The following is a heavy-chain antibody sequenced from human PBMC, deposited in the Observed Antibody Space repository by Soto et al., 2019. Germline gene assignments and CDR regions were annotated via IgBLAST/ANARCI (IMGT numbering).Heavy chain of an antibody. J-gene: IGHJ4*02. Sequence: PSETLSLTCTVSGGSISSYYWSWIRQPPGKGLEWIGYIYYSGSTNYNPSLKSRVTISVDTSKNQFSMKLSSVTAADTAVYYCASVVAAAAILNWGQGTLVTVSS. V-gene: IGHV4-59*01. CDR1: GGSISSYY. CDR3: ASVVAAAAILN. CDR2: IYYSGST. D-gene: IGHD6-13*01.